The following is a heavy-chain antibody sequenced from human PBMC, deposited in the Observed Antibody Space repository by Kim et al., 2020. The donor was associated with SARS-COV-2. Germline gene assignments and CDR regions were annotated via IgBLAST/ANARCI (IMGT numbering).Heavy chain of an antibody. Sequence: SQTLSLTCAISGDSVSSNSAAWNWIRQSPSRGLEWLGRTYYRSKWYNDYAVSVKSRITINPDTSKNQFSLQLNSVTPEDTAVYYCARHIVVVPAATYYYYGMDVWGQGTTVTVSS. CDR2: TYYRSKWYN. CDR3: ARHIVVVPAATYYYYGMDV. D-gene: IGHD2-2*01. V-gene: IGHV6-1*01. J-gene: IGHJ6*02. CDR1: GDSVSSNSAA.